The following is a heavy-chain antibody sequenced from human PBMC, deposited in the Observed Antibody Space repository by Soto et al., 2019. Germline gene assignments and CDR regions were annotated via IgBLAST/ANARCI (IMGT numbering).Heavy chain of an antibody. CDR3: AKGPMPTDY. J-gene: IGHJ4*02. Sequence: GGSLRLSCAASGFTFSNYAMSWVRQAPGKGLEWVSAIIGSGGSAYYADSVKGRFAISRDNSKNTLYLQMNSLRAEDTAVYYCAKGPMPTDYWGQGTLVTVSS. V-gene: IGHV3-23*01. D-gene: IGHD2-2*01. CDR2: IIGSGGSA. CDR1: GFTFSNYA.